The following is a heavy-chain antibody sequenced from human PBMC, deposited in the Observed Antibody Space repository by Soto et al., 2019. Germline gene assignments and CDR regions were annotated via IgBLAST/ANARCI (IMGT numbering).Heavy chain of an antibody. D-gene: IGHD6-13*01. Sequence: GGSMRLSCAASGFTFSSYSMNWVRQAPGKGLEWVSSISSSSSYIYYADSVKGRFTISRDNAKNSLYLQMNSLRAEDKAVYYCARDQSVVGSSWYKREPEAFDICCQGQMVTV. CDR2: ISSSSSYI. J-gene: IGHJ3*02. CDR3: ARDQSVVGSSWYKREPEAFDI. CDR1: GFTFSSYS. V-gene: IGHV3-21*01.